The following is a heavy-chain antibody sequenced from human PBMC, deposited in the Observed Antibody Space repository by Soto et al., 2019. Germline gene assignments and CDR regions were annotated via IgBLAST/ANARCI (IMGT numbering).Heavy chain of an antibody. J-gene: IGHJ3*02. V-gene: IGHV3-7*01. Sequence: GGSLRLSCAASGFTFRSYWMSWVRQTPGKGLEWVANIKQDGSENYYVDSVKGRFTISRDNAENSLYLQMKSLRVDDTAVYYCANMDYGDYGTGAFDIWGQGTMVTVSS. D-gene: IGHD4-17*01. CDR2: IKQDGSEN. CDR1: GFTFRSYW. CDR3: ANMDYGDYGTGAFDI.